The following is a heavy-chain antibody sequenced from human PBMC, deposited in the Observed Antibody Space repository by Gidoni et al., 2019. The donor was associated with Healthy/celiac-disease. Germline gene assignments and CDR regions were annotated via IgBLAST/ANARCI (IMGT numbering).Heavy chain of an antibody. CDR2: ISWNSGSI. D-gene: IGHD6-6*01. CDR1: GFTFDDYA. V-gene: IGHV3-9*01. CDR3: AKDSRYSSSSFDY. Sequence: EVQLVESGGGLVQPGRSLSISCAASGFTFDDYAMHWVRQAPGKGLEWVSGISWNSGSIGYADSVKGRFTISRDNAKNSLYLQMNSLRAEDTALYYCAKDSRYSSSSFDYWGQGTLVTVSS. J-gene: IGHJ4*02.